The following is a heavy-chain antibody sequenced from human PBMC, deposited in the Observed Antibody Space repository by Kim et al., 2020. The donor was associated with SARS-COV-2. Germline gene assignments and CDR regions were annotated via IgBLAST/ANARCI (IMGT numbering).Heavy chain of an antibody. CDR2: IYYSGST. V-gene: IGHV4-59*08. J-gene: IGHJ6*03. Sequence: SETLSLTCTVSGGSISSYYWSWIRQPPGKGLEWIGYIYYSGSTNYNPSLKSRVTISVDTSKNQFSLKLSSVTAADTAVYYCAMTTRITIFGVVNYYYMDVCGEGTTVTVSS. CDR1: GGSISSYY. D-gene: IGHD3-3*01. CDR3: AMTTRITIFGVVNYYYMDV.